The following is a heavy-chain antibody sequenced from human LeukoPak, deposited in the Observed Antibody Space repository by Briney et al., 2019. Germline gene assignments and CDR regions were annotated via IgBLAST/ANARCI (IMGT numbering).Heavy chain of an antibody. J-gene: IGHJ4*02. V-gene: IGHV1-2*02. CDR2: INPNSGGT. Sequence: ASVKVSCKASGYTFTDYYMHWVRQAPGQGLEWMGWINPNSGGTNYAQRFQGRVTMARDTSISTAYMELSSLRSDDTAVYYCARALVRGGDYWGQGTLDTVSS. D-gene: IGHD2-8*02. CDR3: ARALVRGGDY. CDR1: GYTFTDYY.